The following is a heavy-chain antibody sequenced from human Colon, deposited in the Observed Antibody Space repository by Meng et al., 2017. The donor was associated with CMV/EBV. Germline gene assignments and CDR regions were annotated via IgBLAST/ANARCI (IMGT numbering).Heavy chain of an antibody. V-gene: IGHV4-39*01. CDR1: GGSISSSNLY. J-gene: IGHJ4*02. CDR2: IHHSGNT. CDR3: ARPSDNGWYYFDS. D-gene: IGHD6-19*01. Sequence: GSLRLSCTVSGGSISSSNLYWGWIHQPPGRGLEWIGSIHHSGNTYRNPSLWGRVSMSVDTSKNQFSLNLSSVTAADTSIYYCARPSDNGWYYFDSWGQGTLVTVSS.